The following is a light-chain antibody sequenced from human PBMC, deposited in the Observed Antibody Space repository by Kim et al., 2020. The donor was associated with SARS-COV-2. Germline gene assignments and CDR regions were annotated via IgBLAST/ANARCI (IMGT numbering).Light chain of an antibody. CDR3: SAWDSNLSAWV. CDR1: TNNGGNEG. CDR2: RNN. Sequence: RQTATLTCTEDTNNGGNEGAVWLKQHQGHPPKLLSDRNNNRPSGISDRLSASRSGKTASLTITGLQADDEADYYCSAWDSNLSAWVFGGGTQLTVL. V-gene: IGLV10-54*01. J-gene: IGLJ3*02.